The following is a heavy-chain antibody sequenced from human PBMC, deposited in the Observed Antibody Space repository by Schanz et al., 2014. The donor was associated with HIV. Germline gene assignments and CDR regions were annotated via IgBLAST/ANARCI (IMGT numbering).Heavy chain of an antibody. CDR3: AKDRNYYDNRYLGKGNYYYYYGMDV. D-gene: IGHD3-22*01. CDR1: GFSFSNYG. J-gene: IGHJ6*02. CDR2: TSYDGTKK. V-gene: IGHV3-30*18. Sequence: VQLVESGGGLVQPGRSLRLSCAASGFSFSNYGMHWVRQAPGKGLEWVAVTSYDGTKKHYADSVKGRFTISRDNSKNTMYLKMNSLRVDDTAVYYCAKDRNYYDNRYLGKGNYYYYYGMDVWGQGTTVTVSS.